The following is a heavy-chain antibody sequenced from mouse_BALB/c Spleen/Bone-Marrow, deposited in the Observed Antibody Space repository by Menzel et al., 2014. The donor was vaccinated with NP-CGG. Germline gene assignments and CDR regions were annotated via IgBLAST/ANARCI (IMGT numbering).Heavy chain of an antibody. CDR3: ARAGGYDNYWAWFAY. D-gene: IGHD2-10*02. CDR2: IDPANGNT. J-gene: IGHJ3*01. CDR1: GFNIKDTY. V-gene: IGHV14-3*02. Sequence: VQLQQSGAELVKPGASVKLSCTASGFNIKDTYMHWVKQRPEQGLEWIGRIDPANGNTKYDQKFQGKATITADTSSNTAYPQLSSLTSEDTAVYYCARAGGYDNYWAWFAYWGQGTLVTVSA.